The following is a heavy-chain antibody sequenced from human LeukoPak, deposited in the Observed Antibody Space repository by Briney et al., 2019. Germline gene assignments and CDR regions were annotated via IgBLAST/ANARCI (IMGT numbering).Heavy chain of an antibody. D-gene: IGHD2-15*01. CDR1: GFTFSSYG. J-gene: IGHJ4*02. CDR3: AKSFLLGYCSGDSCYSESH. CDR2: ISASGGFT. V-gene: IGHV3-23*01. Sequence: GGSLRLSCAASGFTFSSYGMSWVRQAPGEGVEWVSSISASGGFTNYADPVKGRFTISRDNSKNTLYLQKNSLRAEDTAVYYCAKSFLLGYCSGDSCYSESHWGQGTLVTVSS.